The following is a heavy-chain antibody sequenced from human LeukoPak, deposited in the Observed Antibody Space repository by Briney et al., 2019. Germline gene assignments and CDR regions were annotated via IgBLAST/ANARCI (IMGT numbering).Heavy chain of an antibody. CDR3: AREPEGSFDY. V-gene: IGHV3-33*01. D-gene: IGHD3-10*01. CDR1: GFTFDDFS. J-gene: IGHJ4*02. Sequence: GSLRLSCTTSGFTFDDFSMSWVRQAPGKGLEWVAVIWYDGSNKYYADSVKGRFTISRDNSKNTLYLQMNSLRAEDTAVYYCAREPEGSFDYWGQGTLVTVSS. CDR2: IWYDGSNK.